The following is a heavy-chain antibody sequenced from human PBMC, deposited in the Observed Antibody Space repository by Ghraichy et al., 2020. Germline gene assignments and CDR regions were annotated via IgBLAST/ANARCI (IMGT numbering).Heavy chain of an antibody. CDR3: ARPGPDYYDSSGPDDAFDI. D-gene: IGHD3-22*01. CDR1: GFTFSDYY. V-gene: IGHV3-11*01. CDR2: ISSSGSTI. J-gene: IGHJ3*02. Sequence: GESLNISCAASGFTFSDYYMSWIRQAPGKGLEWVSYISSSGSTIYYADSVKGRFTISRDNAKNSLYLQMNSLRAEDTAVYYCARPGPDYYDSSGPDDAFDIWGQGTMVTVSS.